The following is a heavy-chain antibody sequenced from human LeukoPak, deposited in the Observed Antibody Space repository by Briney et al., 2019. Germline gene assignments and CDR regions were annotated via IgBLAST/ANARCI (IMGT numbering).Heavy chain of an antibody. CDR1: GYTFTSYG. V-gene: IGHV1-18*01. Sequence: ASVKVSCKASGYTFTSYGISWVRQAPGQGLEWMGWISAYNGNTNYAQKLQGRVTMTTDTSTSTAYMELRSLRSDDTAVYYCARVLSFXYKYYFDYWGQGTLVTVSS. D-gene: IGHD1-1*01. J-gene: IGHJ4*02. CDR2: ISAYNGNT. CDR3: ARVLSFXYKYYFDY.